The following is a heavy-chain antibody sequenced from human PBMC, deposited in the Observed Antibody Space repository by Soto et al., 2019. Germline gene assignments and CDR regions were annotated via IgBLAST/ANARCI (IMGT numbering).Heavy chain of an antibody. CDR1: GGSISSGGYY. CDR2: IYYSGST. V-gene: IGHV4-31*03. Sequence: SETLSLTCTVSGGSISSGGYYWSWIRQHPGKGLEWIGYIYYSGSTYYNPSLKSRVTISVDTSKNQFSLKLSSVTAADTAVYYCVRRLITGTHYSGGWYCFGSSGQGTLVTVSS. D-gene: IGHD6-19*01. CDR3: VRRLITGTHYSGGWYCFGS. J-gene: IGHJ4*02.